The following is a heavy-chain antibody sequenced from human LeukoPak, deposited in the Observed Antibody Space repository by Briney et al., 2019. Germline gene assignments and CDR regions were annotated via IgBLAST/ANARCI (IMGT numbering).Heavy chain of an antibody. D-gene: IGHD3-3*01. Sequence: PSETLSLTCAVYGGSFSGYYWSWIRQPAGKGLEWIGRIYTSGSTNYNPSLKSRVTMSVDTSKNQFSLKLSSVTAADTAVYYCASTTIFGVVIRDVWGKGTTVTVSS. V-gene: IGHV4-59*10. J-gene: IGHJ6*04. CDR2: IYTSGST. CDR1: GGSFSGYY. CDR3: ASTTIFGVVIRDV.